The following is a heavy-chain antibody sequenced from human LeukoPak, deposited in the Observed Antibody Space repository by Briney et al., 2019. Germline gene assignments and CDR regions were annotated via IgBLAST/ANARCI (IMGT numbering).Heavy chain of an antibody. V-gene: IGHV3-23*01. J-gene: IGHJ4*02. Sequence: PGRSLRLSCAASGFIFSTYAMSWVRQAPGKGLEWVSGISGSGGRTYYPDSVKGRFTISRDNYKNTLYLQMNSLRAEDTAVYYCAKDLVNYGDHVDYFDYWGQGTLVTVSS. CDR3: AKDLVNYGDHVDYFDY. CDR1: GFIFSTYA. D-gene: IGHD4-17*01. CDR2: ISGSGGRT.